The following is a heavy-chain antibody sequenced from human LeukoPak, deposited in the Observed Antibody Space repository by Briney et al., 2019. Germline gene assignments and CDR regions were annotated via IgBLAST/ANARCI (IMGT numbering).Heavy chain of an antibody. CDR2: ITPNSGGT. V-gene: IGHV1-2*02. CDR3: ARVYRWLHPNDAFDI. D-gene: IGHD5-24*01. CDR1: GYTFTGYY. J-gene: IGHJ3*02. Sequence: GASVKVSCKASGYTFTGYYMHWVRQAPGQGLEWMGWITPNSGGTNYAQKFQGRVTMTSDTSISTAYMELSRLRPNDTAVYYCARVYRWLHPNDAFDIWGQGTMVTVSS.